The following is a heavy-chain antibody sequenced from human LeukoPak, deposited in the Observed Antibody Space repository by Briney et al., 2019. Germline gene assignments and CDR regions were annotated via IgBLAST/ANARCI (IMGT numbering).Heavy chain of an antibody. CDR2: IIPIFGTA. Sequence: GASVKVSCKASGGTFSSYAISWVRQAPGQGLEWMGGIIPIFGTANYAQKFQGRVTMTTDTSTSTAYMELRSLRSDDTAVYYCASSVVVPAADLYYYYYMDVWGKGTTVTVSS. V-gene: IGHV1-69*05. J-gene: IGHJ6*03. D-gene: IGHD2-2*01. CDR1: GGTFSSYA. CDR3: ASSVVVPAADLYYYYYMDV.